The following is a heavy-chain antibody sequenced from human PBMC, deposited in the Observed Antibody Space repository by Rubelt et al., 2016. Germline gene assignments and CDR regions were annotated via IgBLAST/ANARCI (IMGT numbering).Heavy chain of an antibody. D-gene: IGHD6-19*01. CDR3: ARWYSTGWSIDN. V-gene: IGHV3-11*01. J-gene: IGHJ4*02. CDR1: GFTFSDYY. CDR2: INTGSTSI. Sequence: VQLVESGGGLVQPGGSLKLSCVVSGFTFSDYYMSWIRQAPGKGPEWVSYINTGSTSIQYADSVKGRFTISRDNAKKSRFMPMNSLRAEDTAVYYWARWYSTGWSIDNWGQGTLVTVSS.